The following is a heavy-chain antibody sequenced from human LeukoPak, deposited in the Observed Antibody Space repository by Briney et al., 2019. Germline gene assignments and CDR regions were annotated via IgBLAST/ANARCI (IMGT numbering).Heavy chain of an antibody. Sequence: SQTLSLTCAISGDSVSSNSAALNWIRQSPSRGLEWLGRTYYRSKWYSYYGASVKSRITINPDTSKNQFSLQLNSVTPEDTAVYYCARGAAGAIDYWGQGTLVTVSS. CDR2: TYYRSKWYS. D-gene: IGHD6-13*01. CDR1: GDSVSSNSAA. V-gene: IGHV6-1*01. CDR3: ARGAAGAIDY. J-gene: IGHJ4*02.